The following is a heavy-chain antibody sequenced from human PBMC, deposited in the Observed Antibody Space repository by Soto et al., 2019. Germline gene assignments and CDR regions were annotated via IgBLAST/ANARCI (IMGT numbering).Heavy chain of an antibody. Sequence: ELQLVESGGGLAQPGGSLRLSCAASGSTFSSSEMHWVRQAPGKGLEWVSYISKSGSVIYYADSVKGRFTISRDNAKNLLYLQMNSLRAEDTAVYFCASVNLRFSYGIDVRGQGTTVTVSS. D-gene: IGHD3-3*01. CDR1: GSTFSSSE. CDR3: ASVNLRFSYGIDV. CDR2: ISKSGSVI. V-gene: IGHV3-48*03. J-gene: IGHJ6*02.